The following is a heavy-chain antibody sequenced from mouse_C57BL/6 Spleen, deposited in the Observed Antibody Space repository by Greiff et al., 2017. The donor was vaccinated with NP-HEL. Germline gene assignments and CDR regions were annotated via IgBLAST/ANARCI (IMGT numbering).Heavy chain of an antibody. Sequence: QVQLQQSGAELVKPGASVKLSCKASGYTFTSYWMHWVKQRPGQGLEWIGMIHPNSGSTNYNEKFKSKATLTVDKSSSTAYMQLSSLTSEDSAVYYCAREEGSAMDYWGQGTSVTVSS. V-gene: IGHV1-64*01. CDR2: IHPNSGST. J-gene: IGHJ4*01. CDR3: AREEGSAMDY. CDR1: GYTFTSYW.